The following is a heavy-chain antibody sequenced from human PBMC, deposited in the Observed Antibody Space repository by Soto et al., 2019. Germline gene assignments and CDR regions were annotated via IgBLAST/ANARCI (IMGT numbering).Heavy chain of an antibody. CDR1: GFTFSSYS. J-gene: IGHJ3*02. D-gene: IGHD3-3*01. CDR3: ARFPDDFWSGYHDAFDI. V-gene: IGHV3-21*01. CDR2: ISSSSSYI. Sequence: PGGSLRLSCAASGFTFSSYSMNWVRQAPGKGLEWVSSISSSSSYIYYADSVKGRFTISRNNAKNSLYLQMNSLRAEDTAVYYCARFPDDFWSGYHDAFDIWGQGTMVTVSS.